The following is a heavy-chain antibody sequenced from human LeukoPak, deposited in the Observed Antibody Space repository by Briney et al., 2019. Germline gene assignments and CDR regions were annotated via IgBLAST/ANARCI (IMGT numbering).Heavy chain of an antibody. D-gene: IGHD3-10*01. CDR2: IHYTGST. Sequence: SQTLSLTCTVSGASISTGTYWSWIRQPPGKGLECIGYIHYTGSTNYNPSLKSRVTISVDTSKNQFSLKLSSVTAADTAIYYCARGGYYGSGNDFRFDPWGQGTLVTVSS. CDR3: ARGGYYGSGNDFRFDP. V-gene: IGHV4-61*01. J-gene: IGHJ5*02. CDR1: GASISTGTY.